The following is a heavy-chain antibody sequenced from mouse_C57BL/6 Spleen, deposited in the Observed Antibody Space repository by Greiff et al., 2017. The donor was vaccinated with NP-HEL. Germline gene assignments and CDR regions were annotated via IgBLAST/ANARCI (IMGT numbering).Heavy chain of an antibody. CDR3: ARYKNAWFAY. Sequence: DVMLVESGGGLVQPGGSLSLSCAASGFTFTDYYMSWVRQPPGKALEWLGFIRNKANGYTTEYSASVKGRFTISRDNSQSILYLQMNALRAEDSATYYCARYKNAWFAYWGQGTLVTVSA. J-gene: IGHJ3*01. CDR1: GFTFTDYY. CDR2: IRNKANGYTT. V-gene: IGHV7-3*01.